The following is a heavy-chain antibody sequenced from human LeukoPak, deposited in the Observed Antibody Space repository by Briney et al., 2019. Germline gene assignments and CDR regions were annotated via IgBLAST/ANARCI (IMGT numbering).Heavy chain of an antibody. CDR2: INPNSGGT. J-gene: IGHJ4*02. D-gene: IGHD2-15*01. CDR3: ASRPDQHLLYYFDY. CDR1: GYTFTGYY. V-gene: IGHV1-2*02. Sequence: ASVKVSCKASGYTFTGYYMHWVRQAPGQGLEWMGWINPNSGGTKYAQKFQGRVAMTSDASISTAYMELSSLRSDDTAVYYCASRPDQHLLYYFDYWGQGALVTVSS.